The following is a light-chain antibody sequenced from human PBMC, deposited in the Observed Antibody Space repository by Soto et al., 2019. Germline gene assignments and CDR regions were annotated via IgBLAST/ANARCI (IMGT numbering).Light chain of an antibody. J-gene: IGKJ1*01. Sequence: DIRLTQSPSSLSASVGDRVTISCRASQSISTYLMWYHQKPGKAPNLLIYGASGLQNGVPSRFAGSGSGTEFTLTITALQPEDFGTYYCQQSSITPRSFGQGTKVEI. CDR3: QQSSITPRS. CDR2: GAS. V-gene: IGKV1-39*01. CDR1: QSISTY.